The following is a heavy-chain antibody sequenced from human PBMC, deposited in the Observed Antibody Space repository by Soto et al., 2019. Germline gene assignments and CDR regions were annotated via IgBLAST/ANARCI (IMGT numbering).Heavy chain of an antibody. CDR2: SNAGNGNT. J-gene: IGHJ3*02. CDR1: GYTFTSYA. D-gene: IGHD7-27*01. CDR3: ARGGNWGWASDI. Sequence: ASVKVSFKASGYTFTSYAMHWVRQAPGQRLGLMGWSNAGNGNTKYSQEFQGRVTITRDTSASTAYMDLSSLRSEDMAVYYCARGGNWGWASDIWGQGTMVNVS. V-gene: IGHV1-3*02.